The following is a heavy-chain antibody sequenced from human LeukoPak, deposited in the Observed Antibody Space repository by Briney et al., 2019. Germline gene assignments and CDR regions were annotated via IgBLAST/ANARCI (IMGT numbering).Heavy chain of an antibody. CDR1: GFTFSSYA. D-gene: IGHD2-2*01. CDR2: ISGSGGST. J-gene: IGHJ3*02. Sequence: GGSLRLSCAASGFTFSSYAMSWVRQAPGKGLEWVSAISGSGGSTYYADSVKGRFTISRDNSKNTLYLQMNSLRAEDTAVYYCARVGYCSSSSCSHDAFDIWGQGTMVTVSS. CDR3: ARVGYCSSSSCSHDAFDI. V-gene: IGHV3-23*01.